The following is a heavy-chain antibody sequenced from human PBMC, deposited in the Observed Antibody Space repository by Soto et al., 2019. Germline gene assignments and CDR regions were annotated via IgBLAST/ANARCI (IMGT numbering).Heavy chain of an antibody. Sequence: PGGSLRLSCAASGFTFSGYTMNWVRQAPGKGLEWVSSITSGSSYIYYADSVKGRFTISRDTAKNSLYLQINSLRAEYTAVYYCARSSFDYWGQGTLVTAPQ. J-gene: IGHJ4*02. V-gene: IGHV3-21*01. CDR3: ARSSFDY. CDR2: ITSGSSYI. CDR1: GFTFSGYT.